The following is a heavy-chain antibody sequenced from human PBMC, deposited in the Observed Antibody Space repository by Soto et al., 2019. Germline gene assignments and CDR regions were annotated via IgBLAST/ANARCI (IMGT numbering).Heavy chain of an antibody. CDR2: IYYSGST. CDR3: ARSSTVTTYPRFDY. D-gene: IGHD4-17*01. V-gene: IGHV4-59*08. Sequence: SETLSLTCTVSGGSISSYYWSWIRQPPGKGLEWIGYIYYSGSTNYNPSLKSRVTKSVDTSRNQFSMKLSSVTAADTAVYYCARSSTVTTYPRFDYWGQGTLVTVSS. CDR1: GGSISSYY. J-gene: IGHJ4*02.